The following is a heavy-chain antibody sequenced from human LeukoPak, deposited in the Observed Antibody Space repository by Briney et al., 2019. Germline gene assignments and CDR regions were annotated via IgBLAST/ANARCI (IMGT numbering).Heavy chain of an antibody. CDR3: ARERGRIAAAAPAGY. Sequence: PSETLSLTCAVYGGSFSGYYWSWIRQPPGKGLEWIGEINHSGSTNYNPSLKSRVTISVDTSKNQFSLKLSSVTAADTAVYYCARERGRIAAAAPAGYWGQGTLVTVPS. CDR1: GGSFSGYY. D-gene: IGHD6-13*01. CDR2: INHSGST. V-gene: IGHV4-34*01. J-gene: IGHJ4*02.